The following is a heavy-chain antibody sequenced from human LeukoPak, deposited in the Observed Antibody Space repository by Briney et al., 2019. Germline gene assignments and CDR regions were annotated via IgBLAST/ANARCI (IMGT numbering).Heavy chain of an antibody. D-gene: IGHD5-12*01. V-gene: IGHV3-30*02. CDR1: GFTFSNYG. CDR2: IRYDGSNK. CDR3: AKGGGYEAQYYYYYLDV. Sequence: PGGSLRLSCAASGFTFSNYGMSWVRQAPGKGLEWVAFIRYDGSNKYYADSVKGRFTISRDNSKNTLYLQMKSLRAEDTAVYYCAKGGGYEAQYYYYYLDVWGKGTTVTISS. J-gene: IGHJ6*03.